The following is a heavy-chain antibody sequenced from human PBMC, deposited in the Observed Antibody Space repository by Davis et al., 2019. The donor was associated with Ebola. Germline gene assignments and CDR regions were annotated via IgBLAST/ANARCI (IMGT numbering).Heavy chain of an antibody. CDR3: TTRTAVTDVHAFDV. D-gene: IGHD6-19*01. CDR1: GFTFSNAW. Sequence: GESLKISCAASGFTFSNAWMSWVRQAAGKGLEWVGRTKSKSDGGATAYAAPVKGRFTISRDDSKNTLFLQMDSLKTEETAVYHCTTRTAVTDVHAFDVWGQGTMVAVSP. J-gene: IGHJ3*01. CDR2: TKSKSDGGAT. V-gene: IGHV3-15*01.